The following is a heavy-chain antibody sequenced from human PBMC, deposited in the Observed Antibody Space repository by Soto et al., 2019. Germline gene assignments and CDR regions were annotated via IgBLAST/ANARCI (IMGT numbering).Heavy chain of an antibody. J-gene: IGHJ4*02. D-gene: IGHD1-26*01. Sequence: PGGSLRLSCAASGFTFSSYAMSWVRQAPGKGLEWVAGISGSGGSTYHADSEKGRFTISRDNSKNTLYLQMNSLRAEDTAVYYCAKGPSRLVGANPADYWGQGTLVTVS. CDR1: GFTFSSYA. V-gene: IGHV3-23*01. CDR3: AKGPSRLVGANPADY. CDR2: ISGSGGST.